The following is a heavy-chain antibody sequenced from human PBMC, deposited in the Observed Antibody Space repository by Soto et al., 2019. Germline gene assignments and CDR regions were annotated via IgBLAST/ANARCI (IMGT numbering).Heavy chain of an antibody. J-gene: IGHJ4*02. V-gene: IGHV3-23*01. CDR3: AKAKYSSSSGLPSY. CDR1: GFTFSSYA. Sequence: EVPLLESGGGLVQPGGSLRLSCAASGFTFSSYAMSWVRQAPGKGLEWVSAISGSGGSTYYADSVKGRFTISRDNSKNTLYLQMNSLRAEDTAVYYCAKAKYSSSSGLPSYWGQGTLVTVSS. D-gene: IGHD6-6*01. CDR2: ISGSGGST.